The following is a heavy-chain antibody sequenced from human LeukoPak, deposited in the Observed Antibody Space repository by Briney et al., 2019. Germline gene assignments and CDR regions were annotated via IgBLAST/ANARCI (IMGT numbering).Heavy chain of an antibody. D-gene: IGHD1-14*01. V-gene: IGHV4-59*08. J-gene: IGHJ4*02. CDR3: ARHGTISSESNFDY. CDR1: GGSVSSYY. Sequence: SSETLSFTCSVSGGSVSSYYWSWIRQSPGKGLEWIGYTHNSGRTNYNPSLKSRVTGFVDTSKNQVSLRLSSVTAADTAVYYCARHGTISSESNFDYWGQRDLVTVSS. CDR2: THNSGRT.